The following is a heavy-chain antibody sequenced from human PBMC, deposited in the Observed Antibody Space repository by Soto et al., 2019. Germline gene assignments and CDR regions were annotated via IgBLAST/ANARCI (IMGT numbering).Heavy chain of an antibody. Sequence: PSETLSLTCAVSSGSISSSNWWSWVRQPPGKGLEWIGEIYHSGSTNYNPSLKSRVTISVDKSKNQFSLKLSSVTAADTAVYYCARGGFYGDYVTYYYMDVWGKGTTVTVS. V-gene: IGHV4-4*02. J-gene: IGHJ6*03. CDR3: ARGGFYGDYVTYYYMDV. D-gene: IGHD4-17*01. CDR1: SGSISSSNW. CDR2: IYHSGST.